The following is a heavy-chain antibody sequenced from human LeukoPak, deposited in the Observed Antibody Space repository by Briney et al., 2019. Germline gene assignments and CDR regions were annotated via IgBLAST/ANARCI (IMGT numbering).Heavy chain of an antibody. CDR1: GFPFSKAW. D-gene: IGHD1-26*01. J-gene: IGHJ4*02. V-gene: IGHV3-15*01. CDR3: TTRGEVGFDY. CDR2: IKNKVDGGTI. Sequence: PGGSLRLFCAVSGFPFSKAWMTWVRQAPGKGLEWVGRIKNKVDGGTIDYAESVKGRFIISRDDSKNTLFLQMNSLKTEDTAVYFCTTRGEVGFDYWGQGTLVTVSS.